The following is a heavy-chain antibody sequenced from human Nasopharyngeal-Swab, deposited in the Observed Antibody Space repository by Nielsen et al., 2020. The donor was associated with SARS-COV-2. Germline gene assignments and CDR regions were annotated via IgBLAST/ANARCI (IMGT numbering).Heavy chain of an antibody. J-gene: IGHJ6*03. CDR2: ITRSGNT. CDR1: GVSFSGYH. Sequence: SETLSLTCSLNGVSFSGYHGGWIRQSPGKRLEWIGDITRSGNTNYNPALKSRVIMSVATSKDEFSLKLTSVTAADTAIYFCARVNNGGGIVPASYSFFMDVWGKGTSVAVSS. D-gene: IGHD2-2*01. V-gene: IGHV4-34*01. CDR3: ARVNNGGGIVPASYSFFMDV.